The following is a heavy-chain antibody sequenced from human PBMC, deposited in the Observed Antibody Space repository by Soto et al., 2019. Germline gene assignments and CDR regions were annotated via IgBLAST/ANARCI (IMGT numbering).Heavy chain of an antibody. V-gene: IGHV4-31*03. J-gene: IGHJ4*02. CDR3: ARAKAGYYYDSSGYLDY. D-gene: IGHD3-22*01. CDR2: IYYSGST. Sequence: PSETLSLTCTVSGGSISSGGYYWSWIRQHPGKGLEWIGYIYYSGSTYYNPSLKSRVTISVDTSKNQFSLKLSSVTAADTAVYYCARAKAGYYYDSSGYLDYWGQGTLVTVSS. CDR1: GGSISSGGYY.